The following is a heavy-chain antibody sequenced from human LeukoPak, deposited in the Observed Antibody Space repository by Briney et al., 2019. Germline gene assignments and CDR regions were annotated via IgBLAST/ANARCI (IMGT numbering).Heavy chain of an antibody. J-gene: IGHJ3*02. CDR1: GYSISSGYY. CDR3: ARRGANYWVRAFDI. Sequence: SETLSLTCTVSGYSISSGYYWSWIRQPPGKGLEWIGEINHSGITNYNPSLKSRVTISADTSKKQFSLKLSSVTAAETAVYYCARRGANYWVRAFDIWGQGTMVTVSS. V-gene: IGHV4-38-2*02. D-gene: IGHD3-10*01. CDR2: INHSGIT.